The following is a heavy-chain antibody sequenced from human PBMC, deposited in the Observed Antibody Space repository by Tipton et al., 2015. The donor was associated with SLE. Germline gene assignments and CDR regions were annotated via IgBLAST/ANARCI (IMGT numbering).Heavy chain of an antibody. J-gene: IGHJ4*02. CDR3: AREYSGSYPTFDY. Sequence: TLSLTCTVSGGSISSGNWWSWVRQPPGKGLEWIGEFYHSGSTYYNPSLKSRVTISVDTSKNQFSLKLSSVTAADTAVYYCAREYSGSYPTFDYWGQGTLVTVSS. CDR1: GGSISSGNW. D-gene: IGHD1-26*01. V-gene: IGHV4-4*02. CDR2: FYHSGST.